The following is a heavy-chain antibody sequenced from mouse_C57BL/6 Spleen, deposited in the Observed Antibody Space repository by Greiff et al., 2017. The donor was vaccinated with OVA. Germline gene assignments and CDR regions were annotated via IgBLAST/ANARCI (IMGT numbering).Heavy chain of an antibody. D-gene: IGHD2-5*01. J-gene: IGHJ2*01. CDR1: GFTFSSYT. CDR2: ISGGGGNT. CDR3: ARQEWVYYSNYYFDY. Sequence: EVQVVDSGGGLVKPGGSLKLSCAASGFTFSSYTMSWVRQTPEKRLEWVATISGGGGNTYYPDSVKGRFTISRDNAKNTLYLQMSSLRSEDTALYYCARQEWVYYSNYYFDYWGQGTTLTVSS. V-gene: IGHV5-9*01.